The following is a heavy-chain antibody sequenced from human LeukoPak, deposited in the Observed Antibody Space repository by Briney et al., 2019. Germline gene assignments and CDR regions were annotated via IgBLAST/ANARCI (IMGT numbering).Heavy chain of an antibody. Sequence: TGGSLRLSCADSGFTFSSYWMSWVRQAPGKGLEWVANIKQDGSEKYYVDSVEGRFTISRDNSKNTLYLQMNSLRAEDTAVYYCAKAGQWPDYYYYMDVWGKGTTVTVSS. V-gene: IGHV3-7*03. CDR1: GFTFSSYW. J-gene: IGHJ6*03. CDR2: IKQDGSEK. CDR3: AKAGQWPDYYYYMDV. D-gene: IGHD6-19*01.